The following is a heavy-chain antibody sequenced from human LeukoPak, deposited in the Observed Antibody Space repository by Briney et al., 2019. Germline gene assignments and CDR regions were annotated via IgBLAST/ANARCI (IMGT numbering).Heavy chain of an antibody. V-gene: IGHV3-30-3*01. CDR1: GFTFSSYA. Sequence: PGRSLRLSCAASGFTFSSYAMHWVRQGPGKGLEWVAVISYDGSNKYYADSVKGRFTISRDNSKNTLYLQMNSLRAEDTAVYYCARGSYYYGSGILGDWGQGTLVTVSS. J-gene: IGHJ4*02. D-gene: IGHD3-10*01. CDR2: ISYDGSNK. CDR3: ARGSYYYGSGILGD.